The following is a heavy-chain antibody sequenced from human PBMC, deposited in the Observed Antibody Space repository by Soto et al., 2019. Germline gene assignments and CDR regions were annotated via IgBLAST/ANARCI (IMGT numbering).Heavy chain of an antibody. Sequence: GGSLRLSCAASGFTFSSYGMHWVRQAPGKGLEWVAVISYDGSNKYYADSVKGRFTISRDNSKNTLYLQMNSPRGEDTAVYYCAKDNPRRDGMITFGGVIAGFDYWGQGTLVTVSS. CDR2: ISYDGSNK. CDR3: AKDNPRRDGMITFGGVIAGFDY. D-gene: IGHD3-16*02. CDR1: GFTFSSYG. J-gene: IGHJ4*02. V-gene: IGHV3-30*18.